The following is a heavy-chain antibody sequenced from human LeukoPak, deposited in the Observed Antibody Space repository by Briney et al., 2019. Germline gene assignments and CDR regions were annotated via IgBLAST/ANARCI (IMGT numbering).Heavy chain of an antibody. CDR2: IRGSGGST. D-gene: IGHD3-10*01. V-gene: IGHV3-23*01. CDR1: GFTFSTYA. Sequence: GGSLRLSCAASGFTFSTYAMSWVRQTPGKGLEWVSDIRGSGGSTNYADSVKGRFTISRDNSKNTLYLQMDSLRAEDTAVYYCAKGRRSWFWGSFDYWGQGTLVTVSS. CDR3: AKGRRSWFWGSFDY. J-gene: IGHJ4*02.